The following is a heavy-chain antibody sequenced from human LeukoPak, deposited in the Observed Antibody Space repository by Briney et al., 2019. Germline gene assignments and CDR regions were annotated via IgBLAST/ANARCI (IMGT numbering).Heavy chain of an antibody. CDR2: ISWNSGSI. CDR3: AKGGRRFLSYYYYYMDV. J-gene: IGHJ6*03. V-gene: IGHV3-9*03. D-gene: IGHD5/OR15-5a*01. CDR1: GFTFDDYA. Sequence: PGGSLRLSCAASGFTFDDYAMHWVRQAPGKGLEWVSGISWNSGSIGYADSVKGRFTISRDNAKNSLYLQMNSLRAEDMALYYCAKGGRRFLSYYYYYMDVWGKGTTVTVSS.